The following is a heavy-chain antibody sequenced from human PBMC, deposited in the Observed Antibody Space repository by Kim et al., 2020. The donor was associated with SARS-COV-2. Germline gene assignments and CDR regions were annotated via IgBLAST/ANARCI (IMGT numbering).Heavy chain of an antibody. CDR2: ISAYNGNT. Sequence: ASVKVSCKASGYTFTSYGISWVRQAPGQGLEWMGWISAYNGNTNYAQKLQGRVTMTTDTSTSTAYMELRSLRSDDTAVYYCARICSGGSCFFADKAFDIWGQGTMVTVSS. J-gene: IGHJ3*02. V-gene: IGHV1-18*04. CDR1: GYTFTSYG. D-gene: IGHD2-15*01. CDR3: ARICSGGSCFFADKAFDI.